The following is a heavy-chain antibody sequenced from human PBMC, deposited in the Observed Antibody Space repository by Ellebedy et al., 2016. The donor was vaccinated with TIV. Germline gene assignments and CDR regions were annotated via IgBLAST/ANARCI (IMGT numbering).Heavy chain of an antibody. D-gene: IGHD3-22*01. CDR1: GFTFNSYW. CDR2: INQDGSRI. CDR3: VRDGAYGDYSPGYYGMDV. Sequence: GGSLRLSCAASGFTFNSYWMSWVRQAPGKGLEWVANINQDGSRIYYVDSVKGRFTISRDNAKNSVYLRMNTLRVKDTAVYHCVRDGAYGDYSPGYYGMDVWGQGTMVTVSS. V-gene: IGHV3-7*03. J-gene: IGHJ6*02.